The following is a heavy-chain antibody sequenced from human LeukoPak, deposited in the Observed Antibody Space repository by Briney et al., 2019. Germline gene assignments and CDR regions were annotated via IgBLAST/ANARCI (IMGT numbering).Heavy chain of an antibody. D-gene: IGHD6-19*01. CDR2: IYHSGST. Sequence: SETLSLTCAVSGGSISSSNWWSWVRQPPGKGLEWIGEIYHSGSTNYNPSLKSRVTISVDKSKNQFSLKLSSVTAADTAVYYCARSPRSGYSSGWYDYWGQGTLVTVSS. CDR3: ARSPRSGYSSGWYDY. V-gene: IGHV4-4*02. CDR1: GGSISSSNW. J-gene: IGHJ4*02.